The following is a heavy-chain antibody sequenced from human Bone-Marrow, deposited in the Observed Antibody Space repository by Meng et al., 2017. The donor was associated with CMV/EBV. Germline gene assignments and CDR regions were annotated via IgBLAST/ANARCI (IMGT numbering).Heavy chain of an antibody. V-gene: IGHV3-11*04. CDR3: ARGRDGYNSNWFDP. Sequence: GESLKISCAASGFTFSDYYMSWIRQAPGKGLEWVSYISSSGSTIYYADSVKGRFTISRDNAKNSLYLQMNSLRAEDTAVYYCARGRDGYNSNWFDPWGQGTLVIVSS. J-gene: IGHJ5*02. D-gene: IGHD5-24*01. CDR1: GFTFSDYY. CDR2: ISSSGSTI.